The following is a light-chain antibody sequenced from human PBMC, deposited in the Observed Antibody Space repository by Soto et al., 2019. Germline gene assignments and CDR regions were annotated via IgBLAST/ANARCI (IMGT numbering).Light chain of an antibody. CDR3: QQSNNWPYT. CDR1: QTVRDN. J-gene: IGKJ2*01. Sequence: EIVMTHSPATLSVSPGDRATLSCRASQTVRDNLAWYQQKPGQAPRLLIYGASTRATGIPARFSGSGSGTEFTFTIDSLQSEDFALYFCQQSNNWPYTFGQGTKLEIK. V-gene: IGKV3-15*01. CDR2: GAS.